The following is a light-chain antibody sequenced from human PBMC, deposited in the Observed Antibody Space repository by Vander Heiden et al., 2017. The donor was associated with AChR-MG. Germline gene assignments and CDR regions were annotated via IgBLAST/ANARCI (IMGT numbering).Light chain of an antibody. CDR3: SSYTTRSAVV. V-gene: IGLV2-14*03. Sequence: QPAPTQPASVTGSPGQSITISCTGTSSDIGYYDYDSWYQHHPDKAPKIIIYDVNRRPAVVSSRFSGSKSDNTASLTISGLQADEEAEYRCSSYTTRSAVVFGGGTKLTVL. CDR1: SSDIGYYDY. J-gene: IGLJ2*01. CDR2: DVN.